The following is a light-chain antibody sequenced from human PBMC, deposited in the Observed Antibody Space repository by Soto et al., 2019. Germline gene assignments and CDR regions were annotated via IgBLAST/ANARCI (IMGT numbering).Light chain of an antibody. V-gene: IGLV2-14*01. CDR3: SCLSTTSTTIV. CDR2: EVS. CDR1: SGDIGLYNY. Sequence: QSVLTQPSSMSGSPGQSITIPCTGTSGDIGLYNYVSWYQHHPGKAPKLLISEVSIRPSGLSDRFSASKTGNTASLTISGLQPEDEAFYYCSCLSTTSTTIVFGTRTKVT. J-gene: IGLJ1*01.